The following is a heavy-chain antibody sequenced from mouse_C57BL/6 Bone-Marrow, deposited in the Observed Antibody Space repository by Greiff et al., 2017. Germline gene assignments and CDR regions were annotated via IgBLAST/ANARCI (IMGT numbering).Heavy chain of an antibody. J-gene: IGHJ3*01. Sequence: QVQLQQSGPGLVAPSQSLSITCTVSGFSLTSYGVDWVRQPPGKGLEWLGGIGGGGSTHYNSAHMSRLSISKDNSKSQVFLKMNSLQTDDTAMYYCAKRYHDNFEGLAYWGQGTLVTVSA. D-gene: IGHD2-1*01. V-gene: IGHV2-9*01. CDR1: GFSLTSYG. CDR3: AKRYHDNFEGLAY. CDR2: IGGGGST.